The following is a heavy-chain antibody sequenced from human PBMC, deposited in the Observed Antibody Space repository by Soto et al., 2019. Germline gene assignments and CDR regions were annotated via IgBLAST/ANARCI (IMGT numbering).Heavy chain of an antibody. D-gene: IGHD6-6*01. CDR2: ISSSSSYI. CDR1: GFTFSSYS. CDR3: ARDGGGPLIAARSYYYGMDV. J-gene: IGHJ6*02. V-gene: IGHV3-21*01. Sequence: LRLSCAASGFTFSSYSMNWVRQAPGKGLEWVSSISSSSSYIYYADSVKGRFTISRDNAKNSLYLQMNSLRAEDTAVYYCARDGGGPLIAARSYYYGMDVWGQGTTVTVSS.